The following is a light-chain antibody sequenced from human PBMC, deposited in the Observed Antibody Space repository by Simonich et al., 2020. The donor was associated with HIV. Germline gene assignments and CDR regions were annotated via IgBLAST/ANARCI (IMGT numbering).Light chain of an antibody. V-gene: IGKV4-1*01. CDR3: QQYYSTPPT. J-gene: IGKJ1*01. CDR1: QSVLYSSKNKNY. CDR2: WAS. Sequence: DIVMTQSPDSLAVSLGERATINCKSSQSVLYSSKNKNYLAWYQQKPGQPPQLLIYWASTRESGVPDRFSASGSGTDFTLTISSLQAEDVAVYYCQQYYSTPPTFGQGTKVEIK.